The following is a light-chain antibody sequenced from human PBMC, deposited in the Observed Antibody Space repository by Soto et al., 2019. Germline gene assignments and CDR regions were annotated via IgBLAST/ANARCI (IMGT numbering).Light chain of an antibody. Sequence: EIVLTQSPGTLSLSPGERATLSCRASQSVNSRLAWYQHKPGQAPRLLIFDASNRAPGIPARFSASGSRRDFTLTISSLEPEDFAVYYCQQRFTWPPFTFGPGTKVDF. V-gene: IGKV3-11*02. CDR1: QSVNSR. CDR3: QQRFTWPPFT. J-gene: IGKJ3*01. CDR2: DAS.